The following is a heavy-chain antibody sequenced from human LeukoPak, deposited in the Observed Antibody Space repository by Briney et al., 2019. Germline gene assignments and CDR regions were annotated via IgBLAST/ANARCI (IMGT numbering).Heavy chain of an antibody. J-gene: IGHJ4*02. V-gene: IGHV4-39*01. CDR3: ASSPVSSMILVPFDY. CDR2: IYYSGST. D-gene: IGHD3-22*01. Sequence: PSETLSLTCTVSGGSISSSNYYWGWIRQPPGKGLEWIGSIYYSGSTYYNPSLKSRVTISVGTSKNQFSLKLSSVTAADTAVYYCASSPVSSMILVPFDYWGQGTLVTVSS. CDR1: GGSISSSNYY.